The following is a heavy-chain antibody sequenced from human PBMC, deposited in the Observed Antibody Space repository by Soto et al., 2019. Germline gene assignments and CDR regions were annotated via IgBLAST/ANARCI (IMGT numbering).Heavy chain of an antibody. V-gene: IGHV4-39*01. CDR2: IYYSGST. D-gene: IGHD5-18*01. Sequence: QLQLQESGPGLVKPSETLSLTCTVSGGSISSSSYYWGWIRQPPGKGLEWIGSIYYSGSTYYNPSLQSRVTISVDTSKNQFSLKLSSVTAADTAVYYCARLSTAMVRVFDYWGQGTLVTVSS. CDR1: GGSISSSSYY. CDR3: ARLSTAMVRVFDY. J-gene: IGHJ4*02.